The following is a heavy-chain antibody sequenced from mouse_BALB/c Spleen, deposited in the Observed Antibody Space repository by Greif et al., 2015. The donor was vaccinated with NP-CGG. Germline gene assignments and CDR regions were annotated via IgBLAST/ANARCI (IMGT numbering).Heavy chain of an antibody. CDR3: ARGTTMITGAMDY. J-gene: IGHJ4*01. D-gene: IGHD2-4*01. CDR1: GFTFSSYA. Sequence: DVKLVESGGGLVQPGGSRKLSCAASGFTFSSYAMSWVRQTPEKRLEWVASISSGGSTYYPDSVKGRFTISRGNARNILYLQMSSLRSEDTAMYYCARGTTMITGAMDYWGQGTSVTVSS. CDR2: ISSGGST. V-gene: IGHV5-6-5*01.